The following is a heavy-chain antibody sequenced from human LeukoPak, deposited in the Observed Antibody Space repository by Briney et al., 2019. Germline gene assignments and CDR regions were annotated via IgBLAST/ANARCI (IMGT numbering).Heavy chain of an antibody. V-gene: IGHV1-69*13. CDR1: GGTFSSYA. D-gene: IGHD3-10*01. Sequence: ASVKVSCKASGGTFSSYAISWVRQAPGQGLEWMGGIIPIFGTANYAQKFRGRVTITADESTSTAYMELSSLRSEDTAVYYCATTYGSGSYFLDYWGQGTLVTVSS. CDR3: ATTYGSGSYFLDY. J-gene: IGHJ4*02. CDR2: IIPIFGTA.